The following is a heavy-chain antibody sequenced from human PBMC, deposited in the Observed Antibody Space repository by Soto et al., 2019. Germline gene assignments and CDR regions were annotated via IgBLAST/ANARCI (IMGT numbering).Heavy chain of an antibody. D-gene: IGHD3-10*01. CDR3: VGGQYYFDY. J-gene: IGHJ4*02. V-gene: IGHV3-30*03. CDR2: ISYDGTNK. Sequence: QVQLVESGGGVVQPGRSLRLSCAASGFPFSTYGMHWVREAPGKGLEWVAIISYDGTNKYYADSLKGRFTISRDNSKNTLYLQMNSLRPEDTALYYCVGGQYYFDYRGQGTLVTVSS. CDR1: GFPFSTYG.